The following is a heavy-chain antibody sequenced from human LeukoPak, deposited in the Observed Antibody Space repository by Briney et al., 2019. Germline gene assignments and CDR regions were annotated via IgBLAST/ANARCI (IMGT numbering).Heavy chain of an antibody. CDR1: GFTFDDYA. J-gene: IGHJ3*02. Sequence: GGSLRLSCAASGFTFDDYAMHWVRQAPGKGLEWVSGISWNSGSIGYADSVKGRFTISRDNAKNSLYLRMNSLRAEDTALYYCAKGASSGLDDAFDIWGQGTLVTVSS. V-gene: IGHV3-9*01. CDR2: ISWNSGSI. CDR3: AKGASSGLDDAFDI.